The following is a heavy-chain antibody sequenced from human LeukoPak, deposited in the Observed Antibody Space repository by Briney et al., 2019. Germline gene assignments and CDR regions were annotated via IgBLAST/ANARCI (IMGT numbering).Heavy chain of an antibody. V-gene: IGHV3-30*02. J-gene: IGHJ4*02. Sequence: GSLRLSCAASGFTFSSYGMHWIRQAPGKGLEWVAFIRYDESDKYYADSVKGRFTISRDNSKNTLYLQMNSLRTEDTAVYHCARGVGPSTVSPLNYWGQGTLVTVSS. CDR3: ARGVGPSTVSPLNY. D-gene: IGHD4-17*01. CDR2: IRYDESDK. CDR1: GFTFSSYG.